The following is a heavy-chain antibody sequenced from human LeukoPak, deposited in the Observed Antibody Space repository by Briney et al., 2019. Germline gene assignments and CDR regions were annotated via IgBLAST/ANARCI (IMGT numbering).Heavy chain of an antibody. CDR2: IYNTGDT. CDR1: GFSVSTVF. CDR3: AQGGAPNLADY. D-gene: IGHD4/OR15-4a*01. J-gene: IGHJ4*02. V-gene: IGHV3-53*01. Sequence: PGASLRPSCAASGFSVSTVFMSWVRQAPGKRLEWVSIIYNTGDTYYADSRRGRFTISRDNSKNTLYLQINSLRADDTAVYYCAQGGAPNLADYWGPGTLVTVSS.